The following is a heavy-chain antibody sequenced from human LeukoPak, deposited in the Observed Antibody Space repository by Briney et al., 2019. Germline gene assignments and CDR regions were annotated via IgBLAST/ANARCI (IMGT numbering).Heavy chain of an antibody. Sequence: ASVKVSCKTSENTITDYDINWVRQATGQGLEWMGWMNFNSGKTGYVQRFQGRVTITRNTSISTAYMELSSLRSEDTAVYYCARVRYDYVWGSPPAFDLWGQGTMVTVSS. J-gene: IGHJ3*01. D-gene: IGHD3-16*01. CDR2: MNFNSGKT. CDR3: ARVRYDYVWGSPPAFDL. CDR1: ENTITDYD. V-gene: IGHV1-8*03.